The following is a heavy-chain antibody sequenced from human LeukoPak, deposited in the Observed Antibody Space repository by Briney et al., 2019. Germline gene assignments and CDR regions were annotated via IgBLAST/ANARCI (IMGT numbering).Heavy chain of an antibody. V-gene: IGHV3-33*01. Sequence: GGSLRLSCAASGFTFSSYGMHWVRQAPGKGLEWVAVIWYDGSNKYYADSVKGRFTISRDNSKHTLYRQMNSLRAEDTAVYYCARDALEFRFRALLRDFDCLLPGIYWGQGTLVTVSS. CDR2: IWYDGSNK. CDR3: ARDALEFRFRALLRDFDCLLPGIY. J-gene: IGHJ4*02. CDR1: GFTFSSYG. D-gene: IGHD3-9*01.